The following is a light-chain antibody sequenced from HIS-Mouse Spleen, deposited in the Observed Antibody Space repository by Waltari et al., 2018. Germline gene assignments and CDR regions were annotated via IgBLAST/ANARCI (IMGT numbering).Light chain of an antibody. V-gene: IGLV2-11*01. CDR1: SSDVGGYNY. CDR3: CSYAGSYTLV. J-gene: IGLJ2*01. CDR2: DVS. Sequence: QSALTPPRPVSGSPGQSVTISCTGTSSDVGGYNYVSWYQQHPRKAPKLLIYDVSKRPSGVPDRFSGSKSGNTASLTISGLQAEDEADYYCCSYAGSYTLVFGGGTKLTVL.